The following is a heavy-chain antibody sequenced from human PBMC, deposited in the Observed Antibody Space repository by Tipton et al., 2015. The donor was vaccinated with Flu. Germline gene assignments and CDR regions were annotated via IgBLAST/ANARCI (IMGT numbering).Heavy chain of an antibody. CDR1: GYSISSRYY. J-gene: IGHJ5*01. CDR3: ARDLGTFNWFDS. CDR2: IYTSGST. Sequence: TLSLTCTVSGYSISSRYYWGWIRQPAGKGLEWIGRIYTSGSTNYNPSLKSRVTISLDTSKNQFSLKLNSVTAADTAVYYCARDLGTFNWFDSWGQGTLVTVSS. V-gene: IGHV4-61*02.